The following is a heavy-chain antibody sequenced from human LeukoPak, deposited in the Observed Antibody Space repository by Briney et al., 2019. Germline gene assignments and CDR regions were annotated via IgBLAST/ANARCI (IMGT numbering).Heavy chain of an antibody. CDR3: AREAGADYGDYYFDY. CDR1: GGTFSSYA. V-gene: IGHV1-69*13. D-gene: IGHD4-17*01. J-gene: IGHJ4*02. Sequence: ASVKVSCKASGGTFSSYAISWVRQAPGQGLEWMGGIIPIFGTANYAQKFQGRVTITADESTSTAYMELGSLRSEDTAVYYCAREAGADYGDYYFDYWGQGTLVTVSS. CDR2: IIPIFGTA.